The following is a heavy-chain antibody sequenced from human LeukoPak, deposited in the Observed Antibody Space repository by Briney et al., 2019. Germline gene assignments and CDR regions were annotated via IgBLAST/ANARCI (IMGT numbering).Heavy chain of an antibody. CDR1: GYTFTSYD. CDR3: AKDLQWELPRGDALDI. CDR2: INPNSGGT. V-gene: IGHV1-2*02. D-gene: IGHD1-26*01. J-gene: IGHJ3*02. Sequence: ASVKVSCKASGYTFTSYDINWVRQATGQGLEWMGWINPNSGGTNYAQNFQGRVTMTRNTSISTAYMELSRLRSDDTAVYYCAKDLQWELPRGDALDIWGQGTMVTVSS.